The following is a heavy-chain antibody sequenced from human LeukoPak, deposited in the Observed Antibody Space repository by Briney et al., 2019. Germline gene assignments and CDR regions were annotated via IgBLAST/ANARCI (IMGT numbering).Heavy chain of an antibody. CDR3: ARGDLYSSSWSKPYYLDY. D-gene: IGHD6-13*01. CDR2: INHSGST. V-gene: IGHV4-34*01. Sequence: PSETLSLTCAVYGGSFSGYYWSWIRQPPGKGLEWIGEINHSGSTNYNPSLKSRVTISVDTSKNQFSLKLSSVTAADTAVYYCARGDLYSSSWSKPYYLDYWGQGTLVTVSS. J-gene: IGHJ4*02. CDR1: GGSFSGYY.